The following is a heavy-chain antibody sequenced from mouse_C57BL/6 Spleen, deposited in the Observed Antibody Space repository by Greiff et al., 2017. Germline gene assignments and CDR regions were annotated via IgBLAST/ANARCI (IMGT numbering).Heavy chain of an antibody. D-gene: IGHD3-2*01. CDR3: SGGQLPWFAY. CDR1: GYTFTDYN. CDR2: INPNYGGT. J-gene: IGHJ3*01. Sequence: VQLQQSGPELVKPGASVKMSCKASGYTFTDYNMHWVKQSHGKSLEWIGYINPNYGGTSYNQKFKGKATLTVNKSSSTAYMELRSLTSEDAAVYYCSGGQLPWFAYWGQGTLVTVSA. V-gene: IGHV1-22*01.